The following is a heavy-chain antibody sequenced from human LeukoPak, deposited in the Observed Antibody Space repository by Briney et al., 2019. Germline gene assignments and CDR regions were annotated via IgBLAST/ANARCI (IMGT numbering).Heavy chain of an antibody. CDR3: ARGSTTGWYFDY. CDR1: GGSISSYY. V-gene: IGHV4-59*01. D-gene: IGHD2/OR15-2a*01. J-gene: IGHJ4*02. Sequence: SETLSLTCTVSGGSISSYYWSWIRQPPGKGLEWIGDIHYSGSTNYKPSLKSRVTISVDRSQNLFSLKLTSVTAADTAVYYCARGSTTGWYFDYWGQGALVTVSS. CDR2: IHYSGST.